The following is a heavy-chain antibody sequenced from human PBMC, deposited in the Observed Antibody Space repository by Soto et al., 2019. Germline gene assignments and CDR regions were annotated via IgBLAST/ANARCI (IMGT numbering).Heavy chain of an antibody. CDR3: ARDRGYSGYAPGDY. CDR2: ISYDGSNK. J-gene: IGHJ4*02. Sequence: QVQLVESGGGVVQPGRSLRLSCATSGFTFSSYARHWVRQAPGKGLEWVTVISYDGSNKYYADSVKGRFTISRDNSKNTLYLQMNSLRAEDTAVYYCARDRGYSGYAPGDYWGQGTLVTVSS. CDR1: GFTFSSYA. D-gene: IGHD5-12*01. V-gene: IGHV3-30-3*01.